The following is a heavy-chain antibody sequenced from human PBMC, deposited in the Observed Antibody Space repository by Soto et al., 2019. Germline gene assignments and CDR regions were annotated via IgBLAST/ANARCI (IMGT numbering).Heavy chain of an antibody. J-gene: IGHJ6*02. CDR1: GFTFSSYA. CDR3: ASQGWSGWYSDYYYYGMDV. D-gene: IGHD6-19*01. V-gene: IGHV3-23*01. CDR2: ISGSGGST. Sequence: GSLRLSCAASGFTFSSYAMSWVRQAPGKGLEWVSAISGSGGSTYYADSVKGRFTISRDNSKNTLYLQMNSLRAEDTAVYYCASQGWSGWYSDYYYYGMDVWGQGTTVTVS.